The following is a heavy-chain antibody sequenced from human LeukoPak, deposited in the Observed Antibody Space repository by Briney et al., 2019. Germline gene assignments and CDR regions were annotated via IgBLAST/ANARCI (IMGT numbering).Heavy chain of an antibody. V-gene: IGHV3-7*01. D-gene: IGHD3-9*01. CDR3: ARTLTYYNIFTGYYQDGPDY. CDR1: GFTFSSYW. Sequence: PGGSLRLSCAASGFTFSSYWMSWVRQAPGKGLEWVANIKQDGSEKYYVDSVKGRFTISRDNAKNSLFLQMNTLRAEDTAVYYCARTLTYYNIFTGYYQDGPDYWGQGTLVTVSS. J-gene: IGHJ4*02. CDR2: IKQDGSEK.